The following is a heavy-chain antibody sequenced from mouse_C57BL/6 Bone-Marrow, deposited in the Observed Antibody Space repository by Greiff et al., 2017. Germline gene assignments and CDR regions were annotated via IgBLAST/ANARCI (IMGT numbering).Heavy chain of an antibody. CDR3: TRDGGDGSMYD. Sequence: EVHLVESGEGLVKPGGSLKLSCAASGFTFSSSALSWVRQTPEKRLEWVAYISSGGDYIYYADTVKGRFTISRDNARNTLYLQMSSLKSEDTAMYYCTRDGGDGSMYDWGQGTSVTVSS. CDR2: ISSGGDYI. J-gene: IGHJ4*01. V-gene: IGHV5-9-1*02. D-gene: IGHD2-3*01. CDR1: GFTFSSSA.